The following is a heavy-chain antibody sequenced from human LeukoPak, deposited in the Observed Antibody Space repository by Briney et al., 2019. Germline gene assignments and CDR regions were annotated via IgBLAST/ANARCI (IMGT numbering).Heavy chain of an antibody. V-gene: IGHV4-34*01. CDR3: ARDLTGSSGWFDY. Sequence: SETLSLTCAVYGGSFSGYYWSWIRQPPGKGLEWIGEINHSGSTNYNPSLKSRVTISVDTSKNQFSLKLSSVTAADTAVYYCARDLTGSSGWFDYWGQGTLVTVSS. CDR2: INHSGST. CDR1: GGSFSGYY. D-gene: IGHD6-19*01. J-gene: IGHJ4*02.